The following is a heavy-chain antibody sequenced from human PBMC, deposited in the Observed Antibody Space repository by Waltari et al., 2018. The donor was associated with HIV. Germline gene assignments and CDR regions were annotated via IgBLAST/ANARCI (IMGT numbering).Heavy chain of an antibody. V-gene: IGHV3-15*01. CDR1: QLTFEDFW. CDR2: IKSKRDGGAT. CDR3: TTGGYPTEAFDV. J-gene: IGHJ3*01. D-gene: IGHD5-12*01. Sequence: EGQVVESGGGLVKLGGSLRVSCASFQLTFEDFWMTWVRQAPGKGLEWVGRIKSKRDGGATDYAASVKGRFVISRDDSQNTLYLQMSGLRTEDTAMYYCTTGGYPTEAFDVWGQGTMVTVSP.